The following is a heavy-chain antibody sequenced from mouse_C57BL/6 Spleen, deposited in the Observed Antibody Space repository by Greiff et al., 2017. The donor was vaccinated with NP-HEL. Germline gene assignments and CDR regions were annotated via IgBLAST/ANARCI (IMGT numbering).Heavy chain of an antibody. CDR2: INPSSGYT. Sequence: QVQLQQSGAELAKPGASVKLSCKASGYTFTSYWMHWVKQRPGQGLEWIGYINPSSGYTKYNQKFKDKATLTADKSSSTAYMQLSSQTYEDSAVYYCAKSFITTVVATPLYAMDYWGQGTSVTVSS. D-gene: IGHD1-1*01. CDR1: GYTFTSYW. V-gene: IGHV1-7*01. J-gene: IGHJ4*01. CDR3: AKSFITTVVATPLYAMDY.